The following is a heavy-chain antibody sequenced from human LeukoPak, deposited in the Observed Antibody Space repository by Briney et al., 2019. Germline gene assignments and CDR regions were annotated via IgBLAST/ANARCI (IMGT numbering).Heavy chain of an antibody. V-gene: IGHV3-21*01. Sequence: SGGSLRLSCAASGFTFSTYSMNWVRQAPGKGLEWVSSISSSSSYIYYANSVKGRFTISRDNARKSLFLQMNSLRAEDTAVYYCASETTRGYSYGSPTDGFDLWGQGTMVTVSS. J-gene: IGHJ3*01. CDR3: ASETTRGYSYGSPTDGFDL. D-gene: IGHD5-18*01. CDR1: GFTFSTYS. CDR2: ISSSSSYI.